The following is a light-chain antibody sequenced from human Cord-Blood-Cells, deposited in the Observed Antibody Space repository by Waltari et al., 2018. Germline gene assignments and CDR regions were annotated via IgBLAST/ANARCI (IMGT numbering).Light chain of an antibody. CDR2: AAS. V-gene: IGKV1-6*01. CDR3: LQDYNYLRT. J-gene: IGKJ1*01. Sequence: AIQMTQSPSSLSASVGDRVTITCRASQGIRNDLGWYQQKPGKAPKLLIYAASSLQSGVPSRFIGSGSGTDFTLTISSLQPEDFATYYCLQDYNYLRTFGQGTKVEIK. CDR1: QGIRND.